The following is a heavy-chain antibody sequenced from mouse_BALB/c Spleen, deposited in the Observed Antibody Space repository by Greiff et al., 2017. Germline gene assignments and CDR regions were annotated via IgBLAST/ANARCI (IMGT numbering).Heavy chain of an antibody. Sequence: VKVVESGAELVRPGTSVKISCKASGYTFTNYWLGWVKQRPGHGLEWIGDIYPGGGYTNYNEKFKGKATLTADTSSSTAYMQLSSLTSEDSAVYFCARSITTVVATNYWGQGTTLTVSS. V-gene: IGHV1-63*02. CDR3: ARSITTVVATNY. D-gene: IGHD1-1*01. CDR1: GYTFTNYW. J-gene: IGHJ2*01. CDR2: IYPGGGYT.